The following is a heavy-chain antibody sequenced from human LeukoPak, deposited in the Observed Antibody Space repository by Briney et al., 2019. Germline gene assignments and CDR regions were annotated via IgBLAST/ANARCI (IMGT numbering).Heavy chain of an antibody. CDR3: AKNPTIAVAGTGYFDY. D-gene: IGHD6-19*01. V-gene: IGHV3-23*01. CDR2: ISGSGGST. Sequence: GGSLRLSCAASGFTFSSYAMSWVRQAPGKGVEWVSAISGSGGSTYYADSVKGRFTISRDNSKNTLYLQMNSLRAEDTAVYYCAKNPTIAVAGTGYFDYWGQGTPVTVSS. CDR1: GFTFSSYA. J-gene: IGHJ4*02.